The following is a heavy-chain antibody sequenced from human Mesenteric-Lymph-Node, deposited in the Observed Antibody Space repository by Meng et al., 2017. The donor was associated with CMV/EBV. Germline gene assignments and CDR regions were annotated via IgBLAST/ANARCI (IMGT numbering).Heavy chain of an antibody. CDR1: FSKYD. CDR2: MKPKRGDT. D-gene: IGHD3-10*01. V-gene: IGHV1-8*01. CDR3: ARAARVRGLVITPDNWFDP. J-gene: IGHJ5*02. Sequence: FSKYDSNWMRQDTRHGLEWMGWMKPKRGDTGYAQEFQGRVTMTRDTSITTAYMELSSLRYEDTAVYFCARAARVRGLVITPDNWFDPWGQGTLVTVSS.